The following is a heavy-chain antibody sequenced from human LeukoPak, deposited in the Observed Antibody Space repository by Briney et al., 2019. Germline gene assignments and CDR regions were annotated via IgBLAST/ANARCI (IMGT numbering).Heavy chain of an antibody. CDR3: ARGNAHAFDI. CDR2: IHSDGSST. CDR1: GFTFSNYW. V-gene: IGHV3-74*01. Sequence: QPGGSLRLCCAASGFTFSNYWMHWVRQAPGKGLVWVSRIHSDGSSTTSADSVKGRFTISRGNAENTVYLQMNSLRAEDTAVYFCARGNAHAFDIWGQGTMVTVSS. J-gene: IGHJ3*02. D-gene: IGHD1-1*01.